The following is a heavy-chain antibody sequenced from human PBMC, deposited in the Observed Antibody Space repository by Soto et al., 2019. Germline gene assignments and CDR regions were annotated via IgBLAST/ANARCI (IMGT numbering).Heavy chain of an antibody. CDR2: IIPLFGTP. J-gene: IGHJ4*02. Sequence: QVHLVQSGAEVKKPGSSVKVSCKTSGGTFSDLAFSWVRQAPRQGLEWVGGIIPLFGTPNYAREFQGRVSLRADESSNTVYMELRSLRSEDTAVYYCASERVAEMATGGYFDNWGQGTLVTVSS. CDR1: GGTFSDLA. CDR3: ASERVAEMATGGYFDN. D-gene: IGHD5-12*01. V-gene: IGHV1-69*01.